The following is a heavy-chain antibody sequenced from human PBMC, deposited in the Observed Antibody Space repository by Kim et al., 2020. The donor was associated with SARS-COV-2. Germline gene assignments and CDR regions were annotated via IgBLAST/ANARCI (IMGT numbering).Heavy chain of an antibody. CDR1: GFTFTNYC. Sequence: GGSLRLSCAASGFTFTNYCMNWVRQAPGKGLEWVADIRRDRSSKHYADSVKGRFTISRDNANNSLYLQMNSLTAEDTAVYYSVTLSYYGMDVWCHGPTV. J-gene: IGHJ6*02. V-gene: IGHV3-7*03. CDR3: VTLSYYGMDV. CDR2: IRRDRSSK.